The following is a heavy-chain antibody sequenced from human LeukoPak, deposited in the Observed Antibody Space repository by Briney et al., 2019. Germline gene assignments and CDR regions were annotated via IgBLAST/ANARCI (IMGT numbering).Heavy chain of an antibody. J-gene: IGHJ4*02. CDR3: AKDVDSTWGSIDY. CDR2: ISWNSGTI. D-gene: IGHD3-16*01. CDR1: GFTFDDYA. Sequence: GGSLRLSCAASGFTFDDYAMHWVRQAPGKGLEWVSSISWNSGTIGYADSVKGRFTISRDNAKNSLYLQMNSMRPEDTALYYCAKDVDSTWGSIDYWGQGILVTVSS. V-gene: IGHV3-9*01.